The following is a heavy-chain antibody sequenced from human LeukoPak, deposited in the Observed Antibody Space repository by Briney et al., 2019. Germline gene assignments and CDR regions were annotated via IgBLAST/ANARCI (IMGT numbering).Heavy chain of an antibody. CDR3: AKDRGATVTKVDWFDP. CDR1: GLAFSAYK. J-gene: IGHJ5*02. D-gene: IGHD4-17*01. V-gene: IGHV3-74*01. CDR2: ISTDGYTT. Sequence: PGGSMRLSCAASGLAFSAYKMHWVRQAPRKGLVWVSRISTDGYTTDYADFVQGRFTASRDNTKDTLYLQMNSLRAEDTAVYYCAKDRGATVTKVDWFDPWGQGTLVTVSS.